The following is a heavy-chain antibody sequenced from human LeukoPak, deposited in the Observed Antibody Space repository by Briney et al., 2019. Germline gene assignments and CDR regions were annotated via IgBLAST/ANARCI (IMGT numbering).Heavy chain of an antibody. CDR2: ISSSSSYI. CDR3: AKQPGVVIIESYYYYYMDV. Sequence: GGSLRLSCAASGFTFSSYSMNWVRQAPGKGLEWVSSISSSSSYIYYADSVKVRFTISRDNAKNSLYLQRNILRAEATAVYYCAKQPGVVIIESYYYYYMDVWGKGATVTVSS. D-gene: IGHD3-3*01. CDR1: GFTFSSYS. J-gene: IGHJ6*03. V-gene: IGHV3-21*01.